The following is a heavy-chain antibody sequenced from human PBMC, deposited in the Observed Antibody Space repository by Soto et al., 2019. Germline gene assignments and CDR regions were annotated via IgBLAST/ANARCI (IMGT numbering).Heavy chain of an antibody. CDR3: PRDRGEYSYAHDL. CDR2: FFHTGIT. V-gene: IGHV4-4*02. J-gene: IGHJ4*02. CDR1: GDSISSGNW. D-gene: IGHD5-18*01. Sequence: PSETLSLTCAVSGDSISSGNWWIWVRQPPGKGLEWIGEFFHTGITNYNPSLKSRVTISFDKSKNQFSLRLSSVTAADTAVYYCPRDRGEYSYAHDLWGPGTLVTVSS.